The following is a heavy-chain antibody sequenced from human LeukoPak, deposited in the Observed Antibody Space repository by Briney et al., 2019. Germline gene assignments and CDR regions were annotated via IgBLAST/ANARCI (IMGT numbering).Heavy chain of an antibody. CDR2: ISGSGGST. Sequence: PGGSLRLSCAASGFTFSSYWMHWVRQAPGKGLEWVSAISGSGGSTYYADSVKGRFTISRDNSKNTLYLQMNSLRAEDTAVYYCAKDYDFWSGQPSFDYWGQGTLVTVSS. CDR3: AKDYDFWSGQPSFDY. CDR1: GFTFSSYW. J-gene: IGHJ4*02. D-gene: IGHD3-3*01. V-gene: IGHV3-23*01.